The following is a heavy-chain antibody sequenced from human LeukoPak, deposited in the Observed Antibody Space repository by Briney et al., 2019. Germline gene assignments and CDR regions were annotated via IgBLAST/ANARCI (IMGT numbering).Heavy chain of an antibody. J-gene: IGHJ4*02. CDR1: GVSISSGGYY. CDR2: IFYSGST. Sequence: SETLSLTCTVSGVSISSGGYYWSWIRQHPGKGLEWIGYIFYSGSTYYNPSLKSRVTISVDTSKNQFSLELSSVTAADTAVYFCARSNYYDSSAYYPQWGQGTLVTVSS. CDR3: ARSNYYDSSAYYPQ. D-gene: IGHD3-22*01. V-gene: IGHV4-31*03.